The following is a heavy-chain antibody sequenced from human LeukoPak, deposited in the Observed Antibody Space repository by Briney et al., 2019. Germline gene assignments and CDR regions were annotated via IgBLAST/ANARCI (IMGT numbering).Heavy chain of an antibody. CDR3: ARALGYCSGGSCHYFDY. CDR1: GGSFSGYY. V-gene: IGHV4-34*01. CDR2: INHSGST. D-gene: IGHD2-15*01. J-gene: IGHJ4*02. Sequence: PSETLSLTCAVYGGSFSGYYWSWIRQPPGKGLEWIGEINHSGSTNYNPSLKSRVTISVDTSKNQFSLKLSCVTAADTAVYYCARALGYCSGGSCHYFDYWGQGTLVTVSS.